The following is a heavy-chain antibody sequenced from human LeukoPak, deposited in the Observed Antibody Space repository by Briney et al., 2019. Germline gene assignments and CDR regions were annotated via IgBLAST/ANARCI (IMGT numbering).Heavy chain of an antibody. D-gene: IGHD5-12*01. CDR2: ISYDGSNK. V-gene: IGHV3-30*18. CDR3: AKRDGYNYHFDY. CDR1: GFTFSSYG. Sequence: GGSLRLSCAASGFTFSSYGMHWVRQAPGKGLEWVAVISYDGSNKYYADSVKGRFTISRDNSKNTLYLQMNSLRAEDTAVYYCAKRDGYNYHFDYWGQGTLVTVSS. J-gene: IGHJ4*02.